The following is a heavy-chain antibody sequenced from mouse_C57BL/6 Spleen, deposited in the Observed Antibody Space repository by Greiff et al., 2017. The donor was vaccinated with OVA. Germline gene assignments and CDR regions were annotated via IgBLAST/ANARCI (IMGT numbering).Heavy chain of an antibody. CDR1: GYTFTDYE. CDR3: TRRWELPYYFDY. D-gene: IGHD2-1*01. Sequence: QVQLQQSGAELVRPGASVTLSCKASGYTFTDYEMHWVKQTPVHGLEWIGAIDPETGGTAYNQKFKGKAILTADKSSSTAYMELRSLTSEDSAVYYCTRRWELPYYFDYWGQGTTRTVSS. CDR2: IDPETGGT. J-gene: IGHJ2*01. V-gene: IGHV1-15*01.